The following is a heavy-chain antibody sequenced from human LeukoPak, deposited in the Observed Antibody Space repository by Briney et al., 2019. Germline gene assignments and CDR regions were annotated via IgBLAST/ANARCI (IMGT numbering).Heavy chain of an antibody. Sequence: ASVKASCKPSGGTPSSYAISWVRPAPGPGLEWVGGIIPIFGTANYAQKFQGTVTITTDESTSTAYMELSSLRSEDTAVYYCARAPDGYNITYYYMDVWGKGTTVTVSS. J-gene: IGHJ6*03. D-gene: IGHD5-24*01. CDR1: GGTPSSYA. V-gene: IGHV1-69*05. CDR2: IIPIFGTA. CDR3: ARAPDGYNITYYYMDV.